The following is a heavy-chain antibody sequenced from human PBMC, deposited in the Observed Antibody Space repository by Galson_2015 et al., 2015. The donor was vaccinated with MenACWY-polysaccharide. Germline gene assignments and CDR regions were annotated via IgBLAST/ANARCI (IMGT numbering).Heavy chain of an antibody. CDR2: IFHSGTT. V-gene: IGHV4-38-2*01. J-gene: IGHJ4*02. D-gene: IGHD1-26*01. Sequence: SETLSLTCAVSGYSISSGYYWGWIRQPPGKGLEWIASIFHSGTTYYNPSLKSRVTISVDTSKNQFSLKLSSVTAADTAVYYCARVEKYSGSFYILYWGQGTLVTASS. CDR1: GYSISSGYY. CDR3: ARVEKYSGSFYILY.